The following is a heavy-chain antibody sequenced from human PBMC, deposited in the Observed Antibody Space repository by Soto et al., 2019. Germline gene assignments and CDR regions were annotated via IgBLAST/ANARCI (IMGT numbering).Heavy chain of an antibody. J-gene: IGHJ3*02. CDR2: INPSGGST. D-gene: IGHD3-10*01. V-gene: IGHV1-46*01. CDR1: GYTFTSYY. Sequence: EASVKVSCKASGYTFTSYYMHWVRQAPGQGLEWMGIINPSGGSTSYAQKFQGRVTMTRDTSTSTVYMELSSLRSEDTAVYYCARDRLMVRGVRGDAFDIWGQGTMVTVSS. CDR3: ARDRLMVRGVRGDAFDI.